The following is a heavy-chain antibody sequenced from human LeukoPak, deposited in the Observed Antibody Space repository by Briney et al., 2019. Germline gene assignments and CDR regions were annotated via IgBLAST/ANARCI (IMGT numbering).Heavy chain of an antibody. CDR1: GGTFSSYA. CDR2: IIPIFGTA. V-gene: IGHV1-69*13. D-gene: IGHD4-17*01. CDR3: ARDLGGDYDRDFDY. Sequence: SVKVSCKASGGTFSSYAISWVRQAPGQGLEWMGGIIPIFGTANYAQKFQGRVTITADESTSTAYMELSSLRSEDTAVYYCARDLGGDYDRDFDYWGQGTLVTVSS. J-gene: IGHJ4*02.